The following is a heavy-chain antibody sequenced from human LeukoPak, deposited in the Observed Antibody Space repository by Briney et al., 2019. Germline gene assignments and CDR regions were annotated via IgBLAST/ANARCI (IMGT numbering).Heavy chain of an antibody. CDR3: ARDKGSSYLSSFDY. J-gene: IGHJ4*02. CDR2: IYSGGST. V-gene: IGHV3-66*01. CDR1: GFTFSNAW. Sequence: GGSLRLSCAASGFTFSNAWMSWVRQAPGKGLEWVSLIYSGGSTYYADSVKGRFTISRDNSKNTLYLQMNSLRAEDTAVYYCARDKGSSYLSSFDYWGQGTLVTVSS. D-gene: IGHD6-6*01.